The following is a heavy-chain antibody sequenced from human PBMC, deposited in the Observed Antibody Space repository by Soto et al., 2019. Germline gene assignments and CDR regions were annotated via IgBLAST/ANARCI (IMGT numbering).Heavy chain of an antibody. CDR2: SSAHNGTT. D-gene: IGHD1-1*01. J-gene: IGHJ4*02. Sequence: QVHLVQSGAEVKKPGASVKVSCKGSGYAFTTYGITWVRQAPGQGIEWMGWSSAHNGTTNYEQELQGIVTVTSATSTSTASMELRSLRSDDTVVYSCARGRYGDYGGQGSLVTVSS. V-gene: IGHV1-18*01. CDR3: ARGRYGDY. CDR1: GYAFTTYG.